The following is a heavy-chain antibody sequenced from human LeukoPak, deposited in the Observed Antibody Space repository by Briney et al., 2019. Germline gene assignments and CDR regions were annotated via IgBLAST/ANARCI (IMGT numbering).Heavy chain of an antibody. V-gene: IGHV4-39*02. CDR1: GGSISSSSYY. J-gene: IGHJ6*03. CDR3: ARDDGENYYYYYYMDV. CDR2: IYYSGSP. Sequence: SETLSLTCTVSGGSISSSSYYWGWIRQPPGKGLEWIGSIYYSGSPYYNPSLKSRVTISVDTSKKQFSLKLSSVTAADTAVYYCARDDGENYYYYYYMDVWGKGTTVTVSS.